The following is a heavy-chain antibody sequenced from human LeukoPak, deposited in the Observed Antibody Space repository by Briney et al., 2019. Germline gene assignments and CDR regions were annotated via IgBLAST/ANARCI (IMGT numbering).Heavy chain of an antibody. CDR3: ASSPYYYDSSGYYSLGY. CDR2: IYYSRST. Sequence: PSETLSLTCPVCGDSFNRGGDYWRWIRQPPGGGLEWIGYIYYSRSTNYNPSLKSRVTISVDTSKTQYSLKLSSVTAADTAVYYCASSPYYYDSSGYYSLGYWGQGTLVTVSS. J-gene: IGHJ4*02. D-gene: IGHD3-22*01. V-gene: IGHV4-61*08. CDR1: GDSFNRGGDY.